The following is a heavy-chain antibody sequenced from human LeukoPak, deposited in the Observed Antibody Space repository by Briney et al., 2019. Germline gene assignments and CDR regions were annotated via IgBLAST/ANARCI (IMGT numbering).Heavy chain of an antibody. CDR3: ERGKCFQH. Sequence: PSETLSLTCAVYGGSFSGYYWSWIRQPPVKGLEWIGEINHSGSTNYNPSLKSRVTISVDTSKNQFSLKLSSVTAADTAVYYCERGKCFQHWGQGTLVTVSS. J-gene: IGHJ1*01. CDR1: GGSFSGYY. CDR2: INHSGST. V-gene: IGHV4-34*01.